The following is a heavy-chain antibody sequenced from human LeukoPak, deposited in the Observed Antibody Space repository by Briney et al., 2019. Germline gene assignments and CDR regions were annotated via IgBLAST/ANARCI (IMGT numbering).Heavy chain of an antibody. CDR3: ARHEDRNWYFDH. Sequence: ETLSLTCTVSGGSISSSSYYWGWIRQPPGKGLEWIGTIYYSGSTYYNPSLKSRVTISVDTSKNQFSLKLSSVTAPDTAVYYCARHEDRNWYFDHWGQGTLVTVSS. V-gene: IGHV4-39*01. CDR1: GGSISSSSYY. CDR2: IYYSGST. D-gene: IGHD1-1*01. J-gene: IGHJ4*02.